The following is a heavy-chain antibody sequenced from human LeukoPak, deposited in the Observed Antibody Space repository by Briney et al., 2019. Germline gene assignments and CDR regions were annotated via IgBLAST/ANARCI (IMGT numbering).Heavy chain of an antibody. Sequence: SVKVSCKASGGTFSSYAISWVRQAPGQGLEWMGRIIPISGTANYAQKFQGRVTITTDESTSTAYMELSSLRSEDTAVYYCARDQYCSSTSCYLEFWFDPWGQGTLVTVSS. CDR3: ARDQYCSSTSCYLEFWFDP. D-gene: IGHD2-2*01. V-gene: IGHV1-69*05. CDR2: IIPISGTA. J-gene: IGHJ5*02. CDR1: GGTFSSYA.